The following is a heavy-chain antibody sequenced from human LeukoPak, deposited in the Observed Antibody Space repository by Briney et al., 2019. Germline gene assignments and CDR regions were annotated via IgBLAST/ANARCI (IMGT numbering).Heavy chain of an antibody. CDR1: GYTLTDYY. CDR3: ATGEPLRLGEFDY. Sequence: GASVKVSCKASGYTLTDYYMHWVQQAPGKGLEWMGWISAYNGNTNYAQKLQGRVTMTTDTSTSTAYMELRSLRSDDTAAYYCATGEPLRLGEFDYWGQGTLVTVSS. J-gene: IGHJ4*02. V-gene: IGHV1-18*04. CDR2: ISAYNGNT. D-gene: IGHD3-16*01.